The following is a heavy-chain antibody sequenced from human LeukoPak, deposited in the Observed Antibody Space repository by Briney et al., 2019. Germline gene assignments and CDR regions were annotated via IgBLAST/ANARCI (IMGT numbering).Heavy chain of an antibody. CDR3: ATAVRFVKSGKAAMSQDY. CDR2: FDPEDGET. CDR1: GYTLTELS. V-gene: IGHV1-24*01. J-gene: IGHJ4*02. D-gene: IGHD2-2*01. Sequence: GASVKVSCKVSGYTLTELSMHWVRQAPGKGLEWMGGFDPEDGETIYAQKFQGRVTMTEDTSTDTAYMELSSLRSEDTAVYYCATAVRFVKSGKAAMSQDYWGQGTLVTVSS.